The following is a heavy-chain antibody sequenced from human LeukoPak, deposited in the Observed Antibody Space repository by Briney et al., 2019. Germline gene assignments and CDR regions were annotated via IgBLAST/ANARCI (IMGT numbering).Heavy chain of an antibody. CDR2: IKHDGSEI. D-gene: IGHD4-17*01. CDR3: ARDPYGDYGDCFDY. V-gene: IGHV3-7*01. Sequence: GGSLRLSCAASGFTFSSYEMNWVRQAPGKGLEWVANIKHDGSEIYYVDSVKGRFTISRDNAKNSLYLQMNSLRAEDTALYYCARDPYGDYGDCFDYWGQGTLVTVSS. CDR1: GFTFSSYE. J-gene: IGHJ4*02.